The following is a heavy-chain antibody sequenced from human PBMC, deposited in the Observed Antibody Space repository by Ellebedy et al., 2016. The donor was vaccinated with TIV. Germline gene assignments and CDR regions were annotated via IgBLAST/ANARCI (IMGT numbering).Heavy chain of an antibody. V-gene: IGHV3-30*03. CDR3: AREPQWLVEGPYFDY. J-gene: IGHJ4*02. Sequence: PGGSLRLSCAASGFTFSSYGMHWVRQAPGKGLEWVAVISYDGSNKYYADSVKGRFTISRDSSKNTLYLQMNSLRAEDTAVYYCAREPQWLVEGPYFDYWGQGTLVTVSS. CDR1: GFTFSSYG. CDR2: ISYDGSNK. D-gene: IGHD6-19*01.